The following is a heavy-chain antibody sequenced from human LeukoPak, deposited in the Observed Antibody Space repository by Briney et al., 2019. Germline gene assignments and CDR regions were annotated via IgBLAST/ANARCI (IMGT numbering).Heavy chain of an antibody. J-gene: IGHJ4*02. CDR2: ISYDGSNK. CDR1: GFTFSSYG. V-gene: IGHV3-30*03. CDR3: APPFGGGQPK. Sequence: GGSLRLSCAASGFTFSSYGMHCVRQAPGKGLEWVAVISYDGSNKYYADSVKGRFTISRDNSKNTLYLQMNSLRAEDTAVYYCAPPFGGGQPKWGQGTLVTVSS. D-gene: IGHD3-16*01.